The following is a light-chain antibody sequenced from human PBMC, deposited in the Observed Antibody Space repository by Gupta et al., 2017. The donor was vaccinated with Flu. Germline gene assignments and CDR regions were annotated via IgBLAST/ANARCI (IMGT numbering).Light chain of an antibody. V-gene: IGLV1-51*02. J-gene: IGLJ2*01. CDR1: SSNVGDNY. CDR2: ENN. Sequence: QSVLTQPPSVSAAPGQTVTLSCSGSSSNVGDNYVSWYQHLPGTAPKLLIYENNKRPSGIPDRFSGSKSGTSATLGITGLQTGDEADYYCGTWDSSLSGVAFGGGTKLTVL. CDR3: GTWDSSLSGVA.